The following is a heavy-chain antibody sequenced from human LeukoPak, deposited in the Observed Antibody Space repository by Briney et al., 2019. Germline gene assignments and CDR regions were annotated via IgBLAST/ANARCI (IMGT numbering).Heavy chain of an antibody. D-gene: IGHD5-18*01. CDR3: ARGGYSYGHSYNWFDP. CDR1: GGTFSSYA. J-gene: IGHJ5*02. CDR2: IIPIFGTA. Sequence: SVKVSCKASGGTFSSYAISWVRQAPGQGLEWMGGIIPIFGTANYAQKFQGRVTITTDESTSTAYKELSSLRSEDTAVYYCARGGYSYGHSYNWFDPWGQGTLVTVSS. V-gene: IGHV1-69*05.